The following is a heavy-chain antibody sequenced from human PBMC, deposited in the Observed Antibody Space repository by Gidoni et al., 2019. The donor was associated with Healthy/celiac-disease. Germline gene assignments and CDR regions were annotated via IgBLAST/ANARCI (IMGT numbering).Heavy chain of an antibody. CDR1: GFTFSSYD. J-gene: IGHJ4*02. Sequence: EVQLVESGGGLVQPGGSLRLSCAASGFTFSSYDMHWVRQATGKGLEWVSAIGTAGDTYYPGSVKGRFTISRENAKNSLYLQMNSLRAGDTAVYYCARSRGSGSYYFDPPDYWGQGTLVTVSS. CDR3: ARSRGSGSYYFDPPDY. CDR2: IGTAGDT. V-gene: IGHV3-13*01. D-gene: IGHD3-10*01.